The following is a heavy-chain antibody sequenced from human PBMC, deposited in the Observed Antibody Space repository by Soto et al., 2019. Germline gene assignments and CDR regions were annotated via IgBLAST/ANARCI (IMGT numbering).Heavy chain of an antibody. CDR1: GASISTYY. J-gene: IGHJ4*02. Sequence: SETLSLTCTVSGASISTYYWSWIRQPPGKELEWIGHISYSGYPDYNPSLNSRVTISADTSKNQFSLKLTSVTAADTAVYYCARHYSSDPFDYWGQGTLVTVSS. V-gene: IGHV4-59*08. CDR2: ISYSGYP. D-gene: IGHD2-21*01. CDR3: ARHYSSDPFDY.